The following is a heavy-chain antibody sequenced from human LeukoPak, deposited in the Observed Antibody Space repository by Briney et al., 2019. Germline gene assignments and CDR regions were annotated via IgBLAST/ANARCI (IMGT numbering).Heavy chain of an antibody. Sequence: GEPLNISGKGSGYIFSRYWIGGARQTPGKGLAWMGLIYPGGSDTSYSPRSQGQVTISADKSLSTAYLQCYSLRVPDTALYDCARHEYYYATRAYYIDYGGQGTLVTVSS. V-gene: IGHV5-51*01. CDR1: GYIFSRYW. CDR2: IYPGGSDT. CDR3: ARHEYYYATRAYYIDY. D-gene: IGHD3-22*01. J-gene: IGHJ4*02.